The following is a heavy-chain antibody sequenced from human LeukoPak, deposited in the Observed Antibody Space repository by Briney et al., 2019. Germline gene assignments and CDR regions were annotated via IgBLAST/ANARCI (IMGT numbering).Heavy chain of an antibody. Sequence: GGSLRLSCAASGCTFSSYAMSWVRQAPGKGLEWVSAISGSGGSTYYADSVKGRFTISRDNSKNTLYLQMNSLRAEDTAVYYCAKVPPPHQLFGYNWFDPWGQGTLVTVSS. V-gene: IGHV3-23*01. J-gene: IGHJ5*02. CDR3: AKVPPPHQLFGYNWFDP. CDR2: ISGSGGST. D-gene: IGHD2-2*01. CDR1: GCTFSSYA.